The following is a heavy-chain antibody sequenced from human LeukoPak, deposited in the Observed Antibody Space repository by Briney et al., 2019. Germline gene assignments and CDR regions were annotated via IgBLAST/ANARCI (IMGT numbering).Heavy chain of an antibody. CDR1: GFTVSSNY. Sequence: GGSLRLSCAASGFTVSSNYMSWVRQAPGKGLEWVSVIYSGGSTYYADSVKGRFTISRDNSESTLYLQMNRLRAEDTALYYCAKVWKGNYYDYWGQGTLVTVSS. D-gene: IGHD1-1*01. V-gene: IGHV3-53*01. CDR2: IYSGGST. J-gene: IGHJ4*02. CDR3: AKVWKGNYYDY.